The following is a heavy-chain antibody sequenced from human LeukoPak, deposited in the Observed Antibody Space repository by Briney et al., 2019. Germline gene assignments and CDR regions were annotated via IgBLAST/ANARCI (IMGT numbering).Heavy chain of an antibody. CDR3: ARALGIAARPRPYYFDY. J-gene: IGHJ4*02. D-gene: IGHD6-6*01. CDR2: IYYSGST. V-gene: IGHV4-39*07. Sequence: SETLSLTYTGSGGPISSSGYYWGWIRQPPGKGLEWIGRIYYSGSTYYNPSLKSRVTISVDTSKNQFSLKLSSVTAADTAVYYCARALGIAARPRPYYFDYWGQGTLVTVSS. CDR1: GGPISSSGYY.